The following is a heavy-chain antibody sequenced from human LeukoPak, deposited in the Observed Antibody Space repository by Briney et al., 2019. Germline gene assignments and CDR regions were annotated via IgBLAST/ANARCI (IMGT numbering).Heavy chain of an antibody. CDR2: IIPIFGIA. V-gene: IGHV1-69*04. CDR3: ARDEDYYGMDV. CDR1: GGTFSSYA. J-gene: IGHJ6*04. Sequence: GASVKVSCKASGGTFSSYAISWVRQAPGQGLEWMGRIIPIFGIANYAQKFQGRVTITADKSTSTAYMELSSLRSEDTAVYYCARDEDYYGMDVWGKGTTVTVSS.